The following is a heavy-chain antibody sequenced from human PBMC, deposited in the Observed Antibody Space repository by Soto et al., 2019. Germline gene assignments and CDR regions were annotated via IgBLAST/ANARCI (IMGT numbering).Heavy chain of an antibody. CDR2: IIPILGIA. D-gene: IGHD4-17*01. V-gene: IGHV1-69*02. Sequence: QVQLVQSGAEVKKPGSSVKVSCKDSGGTFSSYTISWVRQAPGQGLEWMGRIIPILGIANYAQKFQGRVTITADKSTSTAYMELSSLRSEDTAVYYCASSGDSYWYFDLWGRGTLVTVSS. CDR3: ASSGDSYWYFDL. CDR1: GGTFSSYT. J-gene: IGHJ2*01.